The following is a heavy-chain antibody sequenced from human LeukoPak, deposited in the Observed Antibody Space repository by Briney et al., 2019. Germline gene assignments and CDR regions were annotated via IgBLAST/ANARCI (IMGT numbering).Heavy chain of an antibody. J-gene: IGHJ4*02. CDR2: IYHSGST. V-gene: IGHV4-59*12. Sequence: KTSETLSLTCTVSGGSISSYYWSWIRQPPGKGLEWIGYIYHSGSTYYNPSLKSRVTISVDRSKNQFSLKLSSVTAADTAVYYCAREGELERYTLFDYWGQGTLVTVSS. CDR1: GGSISSYY. CDR3: AREGELERYTLFDY. D-gene: IGHD1-1*01.